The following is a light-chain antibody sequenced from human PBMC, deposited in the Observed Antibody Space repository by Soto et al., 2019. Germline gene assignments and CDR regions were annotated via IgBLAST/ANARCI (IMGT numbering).Light chain of an antibody. Sequence: EIVLRQSPGALSLSPGERATLSCRASRSVSSSYLAWYQQKPGQAPRLLIYGASSRATGIPDRFSGSGSGTDFLAISSLQPDDFAAEYCHQYNSYSRTFGQGTKVDIK. V-gene: IGKV3-20*01. J-gene: IGKJ1*01. CDR2: GAS. CDR3: HQYNSYSRT. CDR1: RSVSSSY.